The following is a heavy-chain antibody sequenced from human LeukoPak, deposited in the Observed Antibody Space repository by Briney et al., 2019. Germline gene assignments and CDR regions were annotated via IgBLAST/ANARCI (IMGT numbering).Heavy chain of an antibody. V-gene: IGHV1-2*02. CDR3: ARDRYYYGSGSYRFDY. Sequence: GASVKVSCKASGYTFTGYYIHWVRQAPGQGLEWMGWINPNSGGTNYAQKFQGRVTMTRDTSTSTAYMELRSLRSDDTAMYYCARDRYYYGSGSYRFDYWGQGTLVTVSS. J-gene: IGHJ4*02. D-gene: IGHD3-10*01. CDR2: INPNSGGT. CDR1: GYTFTGYY.